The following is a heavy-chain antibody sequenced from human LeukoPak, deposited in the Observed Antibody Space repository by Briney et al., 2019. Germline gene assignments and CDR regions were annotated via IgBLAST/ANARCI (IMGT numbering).Heavy chain of an antibody. D-gene: IGHD2-2*01. V-gene: IGHV1-8*03. Sequence: ASVKVSCKASGGTFSSYAINWVRQATGQGLEWMGWMNPNSGNTGYAQKFQGRVTITRNTSISTAYMELSGLRSEDTAVYYCARVEGTRGYFDYWGQGTLVTVSS. CDR1: GGTFSSYA. J-gene: IGHJ4*02. CDR2: MNPNSGNT. CDR3: ARVEGTRGYFDY.